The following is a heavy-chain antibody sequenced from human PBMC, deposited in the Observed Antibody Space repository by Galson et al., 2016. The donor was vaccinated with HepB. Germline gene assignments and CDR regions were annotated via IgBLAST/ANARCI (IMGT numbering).Heavy chain of an antibody. D-gene: IGHD3-16*02. J-gene: IGHJ3*02. CDR1: GFSFDDYA. Sequence: SLRLSCAASGFSFDDYAMTWVRQAPGKGLEWVSGISASGGRTYYADSVKGRFTISTDNSRNTLYLQMNSLRAEDTGVYYCAKDFWGTYPDAFDIWGQGTKVTVSS. CDR3: AKDFWGTYPDAFDI. CDR2: ISASGGRT. V-gene: IGHV3-23*01.